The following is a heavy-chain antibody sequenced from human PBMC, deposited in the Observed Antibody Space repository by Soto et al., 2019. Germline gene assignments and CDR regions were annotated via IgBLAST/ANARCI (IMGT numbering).Heavy chain of an antibody. Sequence: SETLSLTCTVSGGSISSYYWSWIRQPPGKGLEWIGYIYYTGTTNYNPSLKSRVTISVDTSKNQFSLKLSSVTTADTAVYYCARASYYYYDSSGLYFDYWGQGTLVTVS. CDR1: GGSISSYY. D-gene: IGHD3-22*01. V-gene: IGHV4-59*01. J-gene: IGHJ4*02. CDR2: IYYTGTT. CDR3: ARASYYYYDSSGLYFDY.